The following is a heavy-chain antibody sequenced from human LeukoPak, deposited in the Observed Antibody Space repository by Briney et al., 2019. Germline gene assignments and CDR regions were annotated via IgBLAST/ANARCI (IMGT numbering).Heavy chain of an antibody. J-gene: IGHJ6*01. Sequence: ASVKVSCKASGYTFTSYGISWVRQAPGQGLEWMGWICAYNGNTNYAQKLQGRVTMTTDTSTSTAYMELRSRRSDDTAVYYCARSSEQFYYYYGMDVCGQRATGTASP. V-gene: IGHV1-18*01. CDR1: GYTFTSYG. D-gene: IGHD1-14*01. CDR3: ARSSEQFYYYYGMDV. CDR2: ICAYNGNT.